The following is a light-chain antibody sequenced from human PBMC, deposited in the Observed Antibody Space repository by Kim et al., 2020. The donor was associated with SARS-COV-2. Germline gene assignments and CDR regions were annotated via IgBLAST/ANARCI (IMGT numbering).Light chain of an antibody. Sequence: PGEGATLSCRASQSVSSNYLAWYQQKPGQAPRLLIYGVSSRATGIPDRFSGSGSGTDFSLTISRLEPEDFAVYSCQHYGTSRVTFGGGTKVDIK. V-gene: IGKV3-20*01. J-gene: IGKJ4*01. CDR3: QHYGTSRVT. CDR1: QSVSSNY. CDR2: GVS.